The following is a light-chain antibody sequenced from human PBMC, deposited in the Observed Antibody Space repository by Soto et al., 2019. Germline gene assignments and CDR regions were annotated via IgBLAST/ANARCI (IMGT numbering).Light chain of an antibody. CDR3: QQYNSYSWT. J-gene: IGKJ1*01. Sequence: DIQMTQSPSTLSASVGDRVTITCRASQSIKSWLAWYQQKPGKAPNLLIYKASSLQSGGPSRFSGSGSGTEFTLTISSLQPDDFATYYCQQYNSYSWTCGRGTKVEIK. CDR2: KAS. V-gene: IGKV1-5*03. CDR1: QSIKSW.